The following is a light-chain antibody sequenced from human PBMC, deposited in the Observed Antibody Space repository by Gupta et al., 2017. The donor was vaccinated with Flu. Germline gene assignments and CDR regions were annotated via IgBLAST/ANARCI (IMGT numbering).Light chain of an antibody. CDR1: TSDVGAYNF. J-gene: IGLJ1*01. CDR2: EVS. CDR3: RSVTTTNTCV. V-gene: IGLV2-14*01. Sequence: HSALTQPASLSGSPRPSTTISSTGTTSDVGAYNFVSCNQQHPSKPHNLIVYEVSNRPAGIARRFSASKSGNTASLTISGLPQDDEADYYSRSVTTTNTCVFGTGTKLTVL.